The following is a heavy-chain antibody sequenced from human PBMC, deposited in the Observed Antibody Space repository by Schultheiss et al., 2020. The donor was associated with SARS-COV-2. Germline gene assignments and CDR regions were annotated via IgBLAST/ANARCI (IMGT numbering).Heavy chain of an antibody. Sequence: SETLSLTCTLSGGSISSGDYYWSWIRQPPGKGLEWIGYIYYSGSTYYNPSLKSRVTISVDTSKNQFSLKLSSVTAADTAVYYCARGEMGDYEDYWGQGTLVTVSS. CDR3: ARGEMGDYEDY. J-gene: IGHJ4*02. D-gene: IGHD4-17*01. CDR2: IYYSGST. CDR1: GGSISSGDYY. V-gene: IGHV4-30-4*01.